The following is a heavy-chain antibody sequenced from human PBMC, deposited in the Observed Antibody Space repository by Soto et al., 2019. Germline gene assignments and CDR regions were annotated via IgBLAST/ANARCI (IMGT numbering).Heavy chain of an antibody. V-gene: IGHV3-23*01. D-gene: IGHD3-3*01. CDR1: GFTFSSYA. Sequence: GGSLRLSCAASGFTFSSYAMSWVRQAPGKGLEWVSAISGSGGSTYYADSVKCRFTISRDNSKNTLYLQMNSLIAEDTAVYYCANPPPRYYDFWSGYYQIPFDYWGQGTLVTVSS. CDR2: ISGSGGST. CDR3: ANPPPRYYDFWSGYYQIPFDY. J-gene: IGHJ4*02.